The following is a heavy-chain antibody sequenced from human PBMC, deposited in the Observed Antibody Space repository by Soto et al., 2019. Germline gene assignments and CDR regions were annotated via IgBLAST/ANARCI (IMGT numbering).Heavy chain of an antibody. D-gene: IGHD6-19*01. J-gene: IGHJ4*02. V-gene: IGHV1-69*05. Sequence: ASVKVSCKASGGTFSSYAISWVRQAPGQGLEWMGGIIPIFGTANYAQKLQGRVTMTTDTSTSTAYMELRSLRSDDTAVYYCASSSEGIAVADYWGQGTLVTVSS. CDR3: ASSSEGIAVADY. CDR1: GGTFSSYA. CDR2: IIPIFGTA.